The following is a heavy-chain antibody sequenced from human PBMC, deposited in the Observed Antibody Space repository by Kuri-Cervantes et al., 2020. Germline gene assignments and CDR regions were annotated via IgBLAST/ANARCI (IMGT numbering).Heavy chain of an antibody. Sequence: ASVKVSCKASGYTFTSYYIHWVRQAPGQGLEWMGIINPSGGSPNYAQKFQGRVTMTRDTSISTAYMELSRLRSDDTAVYYCARQASDWFDPWGQGTLVTVSS. V-gene: IGHV1-46*01. D-gene: IGHD3-10*01. CDR2: INPSGGSP. CDR1: GYTFTSYY. CDR3: ARQASDWFDP. J-gene: IGHJ5*02.